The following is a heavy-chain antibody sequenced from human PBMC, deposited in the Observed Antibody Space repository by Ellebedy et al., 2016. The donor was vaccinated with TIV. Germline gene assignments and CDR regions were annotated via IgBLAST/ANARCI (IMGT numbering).Heavy chain of an antibody. Sequence: ASVKVSCKASGYTFTSYFLYWVRQAPGQGLEWMGIINPTSGSSNYAQKFQGRVTVTRDTSTSTVYMELSSLRSEDTAVSYCARGDNYYYDSSGYYYSYWGQGTLVTVSS. V-gene: IGHV1-46*01. CDR1: GYTFTSYF. CDR3: ARGDNYYYDSSGYYYSY. J-gene: IGHJ4*02. CDR2: INPTSGSS. D-gene: IGHD3-22*01.